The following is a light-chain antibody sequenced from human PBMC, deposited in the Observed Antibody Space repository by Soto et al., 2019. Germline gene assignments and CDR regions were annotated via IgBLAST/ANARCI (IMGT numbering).Light chain of an antibody. J-gene: IGKJ4*01. CDR3: QQLDRFPFT. Sequence: DIQLTQSPSFLSASVGDRSTITCRVSHDISRYLAWYQQKPAKAPKLLIYGASTLLSGVPSRFSGSGSGTELTLTISSLQPEDFASYFCQQLDRFPFTFGGGTKVEI. V-gene: IGKV1-9*01. CDR1: HDISRY. CDR2: GAS.